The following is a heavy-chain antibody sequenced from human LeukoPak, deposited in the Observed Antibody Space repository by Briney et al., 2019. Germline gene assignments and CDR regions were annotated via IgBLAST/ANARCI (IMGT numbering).Heavy chain of an antibody. CDR1: GFIFSSYS. CDR2: ISYDGAKK. Sequence: GGSLRLSCAASGFIFSSYSMHWVRQAPGKGLEWVAVISYDGAKKYYAGSVKGRFTISKDNSKNTLYLQMNSLRAEDTAVYYCARGISDISVVREYFYYMDVWGKGTTGTVSS. J-gene: IGHJ6*03. CDR3: ARGISDISVVREYFYYMDV. D-gene: IGHD3-10*01. V-gene: IGHV3-30*04.